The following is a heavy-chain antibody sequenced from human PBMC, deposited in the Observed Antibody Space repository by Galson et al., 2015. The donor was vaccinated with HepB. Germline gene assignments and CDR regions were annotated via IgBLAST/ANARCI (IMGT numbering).Heavy chain of an antibody. J-gene: IGHJ6*02. CDR2: IYYSGST. CDR3: ARHSGPPWGSGSYGDYYYYGMDV. CDR1: GGSISSYY. V-gene: IGHV4-59*08. Sequence: ETLSLTCTVSGGSISSYYWSWIRQPPGKGLEWIGYIYYSGSTNYNPSLKSRVTISVDTSKNQFSLKLSSVTAADTAVYYCARHSGPPWGSGSYGDYYYYGMDVWGQGTTVTVSS. D-gene: IGHD1-26*01.